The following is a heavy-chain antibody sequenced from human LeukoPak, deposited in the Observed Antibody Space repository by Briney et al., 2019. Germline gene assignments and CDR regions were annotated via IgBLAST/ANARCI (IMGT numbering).Heavy chain of an antibody. V-gene: IGHV1-18*01. CDR2: ISAYNGNT. Sequence: SVKVSCKASGYTFTSYGISWVRQAPGQGLEWMGWISAYNGNTNYAQKLQGRVTMTTDTSTSTAYMELRSLRSDDTAVYYCARTAQDIVVVPAALYNWFDPWGQGTLVTVSS. D-gene: IGHD2-2*01. CDR1: GYTFTSYG. CDR3: ARTAQDIVVVPAALYNWFDP. J-gene: IGHJ5*02.